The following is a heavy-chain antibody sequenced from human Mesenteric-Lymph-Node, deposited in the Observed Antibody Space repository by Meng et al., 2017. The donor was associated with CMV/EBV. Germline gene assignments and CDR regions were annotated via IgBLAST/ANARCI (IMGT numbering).Heavy chain of an antibody. CDR2: IYYRGST. Sequence: GSLRLSCSVSGASVSSSSHYWSWIRQPPGKGLEWIGYIYYRGSTNYNPSLKRRVTISIDTSKNQFSLKLSSVSAADTAVYYCSGQRNHDFWSGYGWFDPWGQGTLVTVSS. V-gene: IGHV4-61*01. J-gene: IGHJ5*02. CDR1: GASVSSSSHY. D-gene: IGHD3-3*01. CDR3: SGQRNHDFWSGYGWFDP.